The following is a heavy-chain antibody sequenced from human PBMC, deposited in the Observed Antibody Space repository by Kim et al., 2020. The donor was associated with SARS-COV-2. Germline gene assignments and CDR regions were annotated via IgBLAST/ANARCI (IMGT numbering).Heavy chain of an antibody. CDR3: ARAVGTWFDP. V-gene: IGHV1-2*02. J-gene: IGHJ5*02. CDR2: GT. Sequence: GTNYAQKLQGRVTMTRDTSISTAYVGLSRLRADDTAVYYCARAVGTWFDPWGQGTLVTVSS. D-gene: IGHD1-26*01.